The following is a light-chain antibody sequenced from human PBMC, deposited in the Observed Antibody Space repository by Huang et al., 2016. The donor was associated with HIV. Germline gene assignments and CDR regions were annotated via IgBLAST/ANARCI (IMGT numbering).Light chain of an antibody. Sequence: EIVMTQSPATLSVSPGERAPLPCRASQSVSSNLAWYQQKPGQAPRLIIYGASTRATGIPARFSGSGSGTEFTLTISSLQSEDFAVYYCQQYNNWPPYTFGQGTKLEIK. J-gene: IGKJ2*01. CDR2: GAS. CDR1: QSVSSN. V-gene: IGKV3-15*01. CDR3: QQYNNWPPYT.